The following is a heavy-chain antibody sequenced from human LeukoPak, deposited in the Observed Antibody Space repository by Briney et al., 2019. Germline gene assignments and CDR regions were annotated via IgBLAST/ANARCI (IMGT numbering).Heavy chain of an antibody. D-gene: IGHD3-10*01. CDR2: ISSSGSTI. J-gene: IGHJ6*03. CDR3: AREYGYYYGSGSFYSSYYYMDV. Sequence: GGSLRLSCAASGFTFSSYEMNWVRQAPGKGLEWVSYISSSGSTIYYADSVKGRFTISRYNAKNSLYLQMNSLRAEDTAVYYCAREYGYYYGSGSFYSSYYYMDVWGKGTTVTVSS. CDR1: GFTFSSYE. V-gene: IGHV3-48*03.